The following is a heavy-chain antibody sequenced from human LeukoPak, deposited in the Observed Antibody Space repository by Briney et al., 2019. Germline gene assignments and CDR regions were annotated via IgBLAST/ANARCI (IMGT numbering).Heavy chain of an antibody. D-gene: IGHD3-22*01. CDR1: GFTFSNYA. Sequence: GGSLRLSCAASGFTFSNYAMTWVRQAPGKGXXXXXXIVGSGATTYYADSVXGXFTXSRDNSKNTLYLQMNSLRAEDTAVYYCAKGYYDSSGYYFDDWGQGTLVTVSS. CDR3: AKGYYDSSGYYFDD. J-gene: IGHJ4*02. V-gene: IGHV3-23*01. CDR2: IVGSGATT.